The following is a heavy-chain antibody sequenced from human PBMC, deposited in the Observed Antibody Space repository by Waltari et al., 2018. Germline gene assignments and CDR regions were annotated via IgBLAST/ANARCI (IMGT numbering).Heavy chain of an antibody. Sequence: QLQLQESGPGLVKPSETLSLTCAVSGDSVSNVNWGSWVRQGPGKGLEWIGEIRHSGGLNCNPSLLGRVTISLDTSKNQLPLEGKSVPVLDSAVYSCARHIAVARTRGFDYWGQGVLVSVSS. D-gene: IGHD6-19*01. CDR3: ARHIAVARTRGFDY. V-gene: IGHV4-4*02. J-gene: IGHJ4*02. CDR1: GDSVSNVNW. CDR2: IRHSGGL.